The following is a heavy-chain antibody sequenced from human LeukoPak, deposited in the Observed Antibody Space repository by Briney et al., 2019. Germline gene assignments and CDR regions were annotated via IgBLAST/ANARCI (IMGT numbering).Heavy chain of an antibody. V-gene: IGHV1-2*02. Sequence: ASVKVSCKASGYTFTGSYMHWVRQAPGQGLEWMGWINPNSGGTNYAQKFQGRVTMTRDTSISTAYMELSRLRSDDTAVYYCARDSSGNTYYYYYMDVWGKGTTVTVSS. CDR2: INPNSGGT. CDR1: GYTFTGSY. J-gene: IGHJ6*03. D-gene: IGHD6-6*01. CDR3: ARDSSGNTYYYYYMDV.